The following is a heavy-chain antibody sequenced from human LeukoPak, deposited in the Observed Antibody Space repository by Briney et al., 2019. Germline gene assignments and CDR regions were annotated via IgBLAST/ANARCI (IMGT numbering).Heavy chain of an antibody. CDR1: GFTFGHYA. CDR2: IRSQAYGRTI. CDR3: ARGGDFGVPAPLGIDAFDI. J-gene: IGHJ3*02. D-gene: IGHD2-2*01. V-gene: IGHV3-49*04. Sequence: PGGSLRLSCTGSGFTFGHYALAWVRQAPGKGLEWLAFIRSQAYGRTIEYAASVKGRFSISRDNSKSIADLQINSLKTEDTAVYYCARGGDFGVPAPLGIDAFDIWGQGTMVTVSS.